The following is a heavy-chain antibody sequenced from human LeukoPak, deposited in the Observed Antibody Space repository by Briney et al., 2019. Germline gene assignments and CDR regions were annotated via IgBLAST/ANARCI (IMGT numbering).Heavy chain of an antibody. V-gene: IGHV4-30-4*01. Sequence: SETLSLTCSVSGDSITSGDYYWTCIRQSPAEGLEWLGYIYHSGSTLYHPSLESRLSLSVDTSKNQFSLTLTSVTAADSAVFYCARGVRGRKWYYFDSWGRGTLVTVSS. CDR3: ARGVRGRKWYYFDS. CDR1: GDSITSGDYY. D-gene: IGHD2-15*01. J-gene: IGHJ4*02. CDR2: IYHSGST.